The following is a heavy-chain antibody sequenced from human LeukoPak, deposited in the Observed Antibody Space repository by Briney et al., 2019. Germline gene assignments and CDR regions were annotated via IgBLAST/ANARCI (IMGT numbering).Heavy chain of an antibody. CDR3: ARDREWMVGSSWPTGFDY. J-gene: IGHJ4*02. V-gene: IGHV3-7*01. Sequence: GGSLRLSCAASGFTFSSYWMSWVRQAPGKGLEWVANIKQDGSEKYYVDSVKGRFTISRDSAKNSLYLQMNSLRAEDTAVYYCARDREWMVGSSWPTGFDYWGQGTLVTVSS. CDR1: GFTFSSYW. CDR2: IKQDGSEK. D-gene: IGHD6-13*01.